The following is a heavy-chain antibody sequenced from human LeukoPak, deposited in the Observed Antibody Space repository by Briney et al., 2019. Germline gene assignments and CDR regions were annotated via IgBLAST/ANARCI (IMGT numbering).Heavy chain of an antibody. CDR1: GGTLSSYA. CDR3: ARHFSGSFAWYFDL. Sequence: ASVKVSCKASGGTLSSYAISWVRQAPGQGLEWMGGIIPIFGTTNYAQRFQGRVTITADESTSTAYMELSSLRSEDTAMYYCARHFSGSFAWYFDLWGRGTLVAVSS. CDR2: IIPIFGTT. J-gene: IGHJ2*01. D-gene: IGHD1-26*01. V-gene: IGHV1-69*13.